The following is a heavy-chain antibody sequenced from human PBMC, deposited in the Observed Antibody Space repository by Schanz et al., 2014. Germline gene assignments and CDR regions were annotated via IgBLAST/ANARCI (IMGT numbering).Heavy chain of an antibody. J-gene: IGHJ4*02. V-gene: IGHV3-30*18. Sequence: QVQLVESGGGVVQPGRSLRLSCAASGFTLSNSDMHWVRQAPGKGLEWVAAMSYDGSIKYYGDSVKGRFTISRDNSKNTLYLHMNTLRSEDTAVYYCAKDSTHIDIVLVPTAIDYWGQGTLVTVSS. CDR2: MSYDGSIK. D-gene: IGHD2-2*01. CDR1: GFTLSNSD. CDR3: AKDSTHIDIVLVPTAIDY.